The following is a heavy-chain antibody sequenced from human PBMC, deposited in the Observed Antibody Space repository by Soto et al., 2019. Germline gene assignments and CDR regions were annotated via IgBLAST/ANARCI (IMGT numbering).Heavy chain of an antibody. CDR3: ARVLEDFYIVVVPTSFDY. D-gene: IGHD2-2*01. Sequence: ASVKVSCKASGYTFTSYGISWVRQAPGQGLEWMGWISAYNGNTNYAQKLQGRVTMTTDTSTSTAYMELRSLRSDDTAVYYCARVLEDFYIVVVPTSFDYWGQGTLVTVSS. CDR2: ISAYNGNT. V-gene: IGHV1-18*01. J-gene: IGHJ4*02. CDR1: GYTFTSYG.